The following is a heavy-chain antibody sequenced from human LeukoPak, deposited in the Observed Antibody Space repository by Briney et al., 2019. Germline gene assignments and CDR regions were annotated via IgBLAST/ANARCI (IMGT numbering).Heavy chain of an antibody. CDR3: AKTYLRRPTLADAFHI. CDR1: GFSVSDNY. V-gene: IGHV3-53*01. Sequence: GGSLRLSCAASGFSVSDNYMTWVRQAPGKGLEWVSIIYSGDTAYYADSVKGRFTISRDNSKNTLFLQMISLRDEDTAVYYCAKTYLRRPTLADAFHIWGQGTMVTVS. CDR2: IYSGDTA. J-gene: IGHJ3*02.